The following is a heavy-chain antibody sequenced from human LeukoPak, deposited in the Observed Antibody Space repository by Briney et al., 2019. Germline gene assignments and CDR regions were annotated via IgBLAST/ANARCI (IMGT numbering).Heavy chain of an antibody. CDR1: GGSISSYY. CDR2: IYYSGST. J-gene: IGHJ6*03. Sequence: SETLSLTCTVSGGSISSYYWSWIRQPPGKGVEYIGYIYYSGSTNYNPSLKSRLTISVDTSKNQFSLKLSSVTAADTAVYYCARETSQKGAHYMDVWGKGTTVTISS. CDR3: ARETSQKGAHYMDV. V-gene: IGHV4-59*01. D-gene: IGHD3-16*01.